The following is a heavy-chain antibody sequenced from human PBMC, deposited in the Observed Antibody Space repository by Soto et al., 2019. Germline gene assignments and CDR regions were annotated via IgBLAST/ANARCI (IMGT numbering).Heavy chain of an antibody. CDR1: GFTVSSNY. Sequence: EVPLVESGGGLIQPGGSLRLSCAASGFTVSSNYMSWVRQAPGKGLEWVSVIYSGGSTYYADSVKGRFTISRDNSKNTLYLQMNSLRAEDTAVYYCARDRRGSYSWYFDLWGRGTLVTVSS. CDR3: ARDRRGSYSWYFDL. CDR2: IYSGGST. V-gene: IGHV3-53*01. D-gene: IGHD3-10*01. J-gene: IGHJ2*01.